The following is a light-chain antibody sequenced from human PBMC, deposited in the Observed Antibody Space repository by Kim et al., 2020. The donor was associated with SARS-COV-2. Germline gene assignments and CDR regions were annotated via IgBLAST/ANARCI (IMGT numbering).Light chain of an antibody. CDR1: QSFGSN. CDR3: QQYNNRPLT. J-gene: IGKJ4*01. CDR2: GAT. Sequence: VFPGERATLACRARQSFGSNLAWYQQKPGQAPRLLIYGATTRATGIPARFGGSGSGTEFTLTISSLQSEDFALYYWQQYNNRPLTFAGGTKVDIK. V-gene: IGKV3-15*01.